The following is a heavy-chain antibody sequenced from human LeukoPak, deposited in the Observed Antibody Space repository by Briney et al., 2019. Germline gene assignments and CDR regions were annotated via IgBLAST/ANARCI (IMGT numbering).Heavy chain of an antibody. Sequence: SVKVSCKASGGTFSSYAISWVRQAPGQGLEWMGGIIPIFGTANYAQKFQGRVTITTDESTSTAYMELSSLRSEDTAVYYCARDRGAVAAGTFDYWGQGTLVTVSS. CDR3: ARDRGAVAAGTFDY. CDR2: IIPIFGTA. J-gene: IGHJ4*02. D-gene: IGHD6-19*01. V-gene: IGHV1-69*05. CDR1: GGTFSSYA.